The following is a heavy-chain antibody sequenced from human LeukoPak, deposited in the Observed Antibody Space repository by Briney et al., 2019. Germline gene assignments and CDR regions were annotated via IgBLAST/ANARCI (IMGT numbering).Heavy chain of an antibody. CDR2: INHSGST. CDR3: ASGLPYCSSTSCYVGYYFDY. J-gene: IGHJ4*02. D-gene: IGHD2-2*01. CDR1: GGSISSYY. Sequence: SETLSLTCTVSGGSISSYYWSWIRQPPGKGLEWIGEINHSGSTNYNPSLKSRVTISVDTSKNQFSLKLSSVTAADTAVYYCASGLPYCSSTSCYVGYYFDYWGQGTLVTVSS. V-gene: IGHV4-34*01.